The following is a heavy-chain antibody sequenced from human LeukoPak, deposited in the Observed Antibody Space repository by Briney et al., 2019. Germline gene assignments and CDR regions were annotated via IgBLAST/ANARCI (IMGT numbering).Heavy chain of an antibody. Sequence: PGGSLRLSCAASGFTFSRYSMNWVRQAPGKGLEWVSSISSSSSYIYYADSVKGGFTISRDNAKNSLYLQMTSLRAEDTAVYYCARDSSLLISRFGLAVWGQGTMVTVSS. J-gene: IGHJ3*01. D-gene: IGHD3-10*01. CDR3: ARDSSLLISRFGLAV. V-gene: IGHV3-21*01. CDR1: GFTFSRYS. CDR2: ISSSSSYI.